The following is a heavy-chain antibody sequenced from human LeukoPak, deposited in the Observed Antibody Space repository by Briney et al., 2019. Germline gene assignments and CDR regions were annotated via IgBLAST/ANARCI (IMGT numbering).Heavy chain of an antibody. D-gene: IGHD1-26*01. Sequence: KPSETLSLTCTVSGGSISSYYLSWIRRPPGKGLDWIGYIYYSGSTNYNPSLKSRVTISVDTSKNQFSLKLSSVTAADTAVYYCAREGGEGATQTFDYWGQGTLVTVSS. J-gene: IGHJ4*02. CDR3: AREGGEGATQTFDY. CDR1: GGSISSYY. CDR2: IYYSGST. V-gene: IGHV4-59*01.